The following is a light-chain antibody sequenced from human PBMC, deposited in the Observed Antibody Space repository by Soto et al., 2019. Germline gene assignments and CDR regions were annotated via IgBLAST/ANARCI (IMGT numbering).Light chain of an antibody. CDR2: DVS. CDR1: QSISSW. Sequence: DIQMTQSPSTLSASVGDRVTITCRASQSISSWLAWYQQKPGKAPKLLIYDVSTLESGGPSRFSGSGSGTEFTLTISSLQPDDFATYYCQQYSAYSWTFXQGTKVDIK. V-gene: IGKV1-5*01. J-gene: IGKJ1*01. CDR3: QQYSAYSWT.